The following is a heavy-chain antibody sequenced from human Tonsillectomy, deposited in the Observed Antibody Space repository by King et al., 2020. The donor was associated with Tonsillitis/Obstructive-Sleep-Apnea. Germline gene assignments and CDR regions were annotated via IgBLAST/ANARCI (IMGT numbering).Heavy chain of an antibody. CDR1: EFTFSDYY. D-gene: IGHD6-19*01. V-gene: IGHV3-11*01. J-gene: IGHJ4*02. CDR3: AGVSHRSGWYLFFDY. Sequence: VQLVESGGGLVKPGGSLRLSCAASEFTFSDYYMSWVRQAPGKGLEWVSYIRSSGSTIYYADSVKGRFTISRDNAKNSLYLQMNSLRAEDTAVYYCAGVSHRSGWYLFFDYWGQGTLVPVSS. CDR2: IRSSGSTI.